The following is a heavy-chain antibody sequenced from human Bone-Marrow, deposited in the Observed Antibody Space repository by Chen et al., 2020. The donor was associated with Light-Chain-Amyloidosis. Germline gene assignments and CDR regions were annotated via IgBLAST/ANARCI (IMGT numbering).Heavy chain of an antibody. Sequence: QVHLQESGPGLVKPSEILSLTCTVSGFSITRGYYWGWIRQSPGKGLEWIATTFHSGSLFFTPSLKSRVTISLDKSKNQVSLTLKGLTAADTAIDYCVRDFDRVGAFDVWGQGTMVTVSS. J-gene: IGHJ3*01. CDR1: GFSITRGYY. CDR2: TFHSGSL. CDR3: VRDFDRVGAFDV. V-gene: IGHV4-38-2*02.